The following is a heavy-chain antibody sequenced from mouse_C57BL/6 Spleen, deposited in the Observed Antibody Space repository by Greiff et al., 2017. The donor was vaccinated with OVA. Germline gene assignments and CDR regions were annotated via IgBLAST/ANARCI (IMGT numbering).Heavy chain of an antibody. Sequence: EVQLVESEGGLVQPGSSMKLSCTASGFTFSDYYMAWVRQVPEKGLEWVANINYDGSSTYYLDSLKSRFIISRDNAKNILYLQMSSLKSEDTATYYCARGYYYGSSTGYFDVWGTGTTVTVSS. J-gene: IGHJ1*03. V-gene: IGHV5-16*01. D-gene: IGHD1-1*01. CDR3: ARGYYYGSSTGYFDV. CDR1: GFTFSDYY. CDR2: INYDGSST.